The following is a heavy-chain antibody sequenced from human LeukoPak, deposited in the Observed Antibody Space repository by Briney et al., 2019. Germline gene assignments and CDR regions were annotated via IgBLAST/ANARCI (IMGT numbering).Heavy chain of an antibody. D-gene: IGHD5-18*01. V-gene: IGHV3-33*06. CDR1: GFTFSNYG. J-gene: IGHJ4*01. CDR2: IWYNGGNK. CDR3: AKATELWLLGY. Sequence: GGSLRLSCAASGFTFSNYGMHWGRQAPGKGLEWVAVIWYNGGNKYYADSVKGRFTISRDNSKTTLYLQMNSLRAEDTAVYYCAKATELWLLGYWGHGTLVTVSS.